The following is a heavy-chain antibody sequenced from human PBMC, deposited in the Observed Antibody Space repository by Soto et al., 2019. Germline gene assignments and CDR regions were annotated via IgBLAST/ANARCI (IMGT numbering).Heavy chain of an antibody. CDR3: ATGDSSGWYQEY. D-gene: IGHD6-19*01. V-gene: IGHV3-9*01. J-gene: IGHJ4*02. CDR1: GFTFDDYA. CDR2: ISWNSGSI. Sequence: DVQLVESGGGLVQPGRSLRLSCAASGFTFDDYAMHWVRQAPGKGLEWVSGISWNSGSIGYADSVKGRFTISRDNAKNSLYLQMNSLRAEDTALYYCATGDSSGWYQEYWGQGTLVTVSS.